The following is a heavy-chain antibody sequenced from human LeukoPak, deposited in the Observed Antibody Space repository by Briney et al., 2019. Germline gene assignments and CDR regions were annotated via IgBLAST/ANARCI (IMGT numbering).Heavy chain of an antibody. CDR1: GFTFSSYW. Sequence: PGGSLRLSCAASGFTFSSYWMHWVRQAPGKGLVWVSRINSDGSSTIYADSVKGRFTISRDNAKNTLYLQMISLRAEDTAVYYCAKNVPCGGDCHFDYWGQGTLVTVSS. J-gene: IGHJ4*02. CDR3: AKNVPCGGDCHFDY. D-gene: IGHD2-21*02. V-gene: IGHV3-74*01. CDR2: INSDGSST.